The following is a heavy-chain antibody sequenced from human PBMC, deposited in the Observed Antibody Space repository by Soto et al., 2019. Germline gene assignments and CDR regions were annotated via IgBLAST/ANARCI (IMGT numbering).Heavy chain of an antibody. D-gene: IGHD6-25*01. V-gene: IGHV1-46*01. CDR2: INPSGGST. Sequence: QVQLVQSGAEVKKPGASVKVSCKASSYTFTNYYIHWVRQAPRQGLEWMGIINPSGGSTSYAQKSQGRVTMTSDTSTSTVYMELSSLRSEDTAVYYCARGDGRGSSGFYYYYGMDVWGHGTTVTVSS. J-gene: IGHJ6*02. CDR3: ARGDGRGSSGFYYYYGMDV. CDR1: SYTFTNYY.